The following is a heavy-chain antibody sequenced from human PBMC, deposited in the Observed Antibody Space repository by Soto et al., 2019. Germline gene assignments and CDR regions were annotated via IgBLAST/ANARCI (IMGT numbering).Heavy chain of an antibody. V-gene: IGHV3-64*01. J-gene: IGHJ6*03. CDR3: ARRARPDFYYMDV. Sequence: PGGSMRLSSAASGFNLRGYARDWVRQNPGKGLEYVSGISSNGVGTYYANSVQGRFTISRDNSKNTVYLQMGSLRPEDMAVYYCARRARPDFYYMDVWGKGTTVTVSS. D-gene: IGHD6-6*01. CDR1: GFNLRGYA. CDR2: ISSNGVGT.